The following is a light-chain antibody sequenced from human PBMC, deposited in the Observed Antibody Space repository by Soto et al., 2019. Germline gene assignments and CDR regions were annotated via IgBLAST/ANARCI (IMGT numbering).Light chain of an antibody. CDR2: DVS. CDR3: QQANSFPRT. J-gene: IGKJ1*01. Sequence: DIQMTQSPSTLSASVGDRVTITCRASQSISTRLAWYQQKPGKAPKLLIYDVSNRATGIPARFSGSGSGTDFTLTISSLQPEDFATYYCQQANSFPRTFGQGTKVDIK. CDR1: QSISTR. V-gene: IGKV1-12*01.